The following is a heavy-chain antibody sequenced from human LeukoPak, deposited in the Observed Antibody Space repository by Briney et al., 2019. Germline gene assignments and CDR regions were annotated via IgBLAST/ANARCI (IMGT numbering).Heavy chain of an antibody. CDR3: AKDKSSTWSFDY. Sequence: GSLRLSCAASGFTFSRSGMHWVRQAPGEGLEWVTVISYDGSKKDYADSVKGRFTISRDNSKNTLYLQMNSLRAEDTAVYYCAKDKSSTWSFDYWGQGTLVTVSS. V-gene: IGHV3-30*18. D-gene: IGHD6-13*01. CDR2: ISYDGSKK. J-gene: IGHJ4*02. CDR1: GFTFSRSG.